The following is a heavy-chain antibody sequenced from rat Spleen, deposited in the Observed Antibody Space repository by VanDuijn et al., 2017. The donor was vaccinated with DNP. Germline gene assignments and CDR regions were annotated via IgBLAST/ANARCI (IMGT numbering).Heavy chain of an antibody. CDR1: GFTFSDFY. V-gene: IGHV5-7*01. D-gene: IGHD1-6*01. J-gene: IGHJ1*01. CDR3: TRHVLYTTDYYGYFDF. Sequence: EVQLMESGGGLVQPGRSLKLSCAASGFTFSDFYMAWVRQAPKKGLEWVATISTSGNRIYYPDSVTGRFTVSRDNARSNLYLQMNSLKSEDTATYYCTRHVLYTTDYYGYFDFWGPGTMVTVSS. CDR2: ISTSGNRI.